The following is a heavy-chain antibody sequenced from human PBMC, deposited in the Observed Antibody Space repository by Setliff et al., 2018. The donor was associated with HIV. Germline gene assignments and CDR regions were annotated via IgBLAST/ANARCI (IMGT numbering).Heavy chain of an antibody. D-gene: IGHD3-3*01. J-gene: IGHJ6*03. CDR1: GVSITSHY. Sequence: SETLSLTCTVSGVSITSHYWSWIRQPPGTGLELIGYIYYNWTTNYNPSLKSRVTISVDMSKNQFSLRLSSVTAADTAVSYCASGGYYDFWSPYYIDVWGKGTTVTVSS. V-gene: IGHV4-59*11. CDR2: IYYNWTT. CDR3: ASGGYYDFWSPYYIDV.